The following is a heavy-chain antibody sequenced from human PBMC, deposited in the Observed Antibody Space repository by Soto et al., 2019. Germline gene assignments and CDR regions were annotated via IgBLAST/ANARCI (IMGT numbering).Heavy chain of an antibody. J-gene: IGHJ4*02. CDR1: GIAFSSYA. V-gene: IGHV3-23*01. Sequence: EVPLLESGGGLVQPGGSLRLSCAASGIAFSSYAMSCVRQAPGKGLEWVSSISGSPSGTYYADAVEGRFTISRDNSNNTLYLQMNSLSAEDTAVYYCAIDLGFIDPFDYCGQGALVTVSS. CDR3: AIDLGFIDPFDY. D-gene: IGHD3-16*02. CDR2: ISGSPSGT.